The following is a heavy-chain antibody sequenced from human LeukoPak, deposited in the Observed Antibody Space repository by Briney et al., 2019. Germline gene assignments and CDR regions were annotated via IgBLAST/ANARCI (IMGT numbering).Heavy chain of an antibody. CDR2: INHSGST. D-gene: IGHD3-3*01. V-gene: IGHV4-34*01. CDR3: ARGLSYYDFWSGYHNHYFDY. CDR1: GGSFSGYY. Sequence: SETLSLTCAVYGGSFSGYYWSWIRQPPGKGLEWIGEINHSGSTNYNPSLKSRVTISVDTSKNQFSLKLSSVTAADTAVYYCARGLSYYDFWSGYHNHYFDYWGQGTLVTVSS. J-gene: IGHJ4*02.